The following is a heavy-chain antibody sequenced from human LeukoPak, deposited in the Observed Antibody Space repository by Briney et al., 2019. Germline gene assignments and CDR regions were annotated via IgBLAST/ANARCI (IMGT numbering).Heavy chain of an antibody. CDR1: GGSISSGDYY. J-gene: IGHJ4*02. D-gene: IGHD2-2*01. CDR2: IYYSGST. Sequence: SQTLSLTCTVSGGSISSGDYYWGWIRQPPGKGLEWIGYIYYSGSTYYNPSLKSRVTISVDTSKNQFSLKLSSVTAADTAVYYCARHLRQVVPAAMPVWYFDYWGQGTLVTVSS. V-gene: IGHV4-30-4*01. CDR3: ARHLRQVVPAAMPVWYFDY.